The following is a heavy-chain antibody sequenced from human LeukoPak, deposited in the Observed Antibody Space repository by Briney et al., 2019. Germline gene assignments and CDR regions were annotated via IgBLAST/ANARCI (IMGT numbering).Heavy chain of an antibody. CDR1: GGSISSGGYS. CDR2: IYHSGST. CDR3: ARNCGGDCYSDY. Sequence: SETLSLTCAVSGGSISSGGYSWSWIRQPPGKGLEWIGYIYHSGSTYYNPSLKSRVTISVDKSKNQFSLKLSSVTAADTAVYYCARNCGGDCYSDYWGQGTLVTVSS. V-gene: IGHV4-30-2*01. D-gene: IGHD2-21*02. J-gene: IGHJ4*02.